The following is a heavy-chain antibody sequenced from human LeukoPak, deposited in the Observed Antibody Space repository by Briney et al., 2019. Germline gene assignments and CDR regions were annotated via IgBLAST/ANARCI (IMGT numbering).Heavy chain of an antibody. D-gene: IGHD3-3*01. J-gene: IGHJ3*02. CDR2: ISGSGGST. CDR3: AKDRTGLRLNPAFDI. CDR1: GFPFSSYA. V-gene: IGHV3-23*01. Sequence: PGGSLRLSCAASGFPFSSYAMSWVRQAPGKGLEWVSAISGSGGSTYYADSVKGRFTISRDNSKNTLYLQMNSLRAEDTAVYYCAKDRTGLRLNPAFDIWGQGTMVTVSS.